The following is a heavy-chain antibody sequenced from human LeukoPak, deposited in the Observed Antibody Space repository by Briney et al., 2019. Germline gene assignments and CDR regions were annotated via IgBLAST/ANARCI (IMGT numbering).Heavy chain of an antibody. V-gene: IGHV1-69*13. CDR2: IIPIFGTA. Sequence: SVKVSCKASAGTFSSYAISWGRQAPGQGLELMGGIIPIFGTAKYAQKFQGRGSITADESTSTAYMELSSLRSEDTAVYYCARRGYYGSGSYYSGFDYWGQGTLVTVSS. CDR1: AGTFSSYA. D-gene: IGHD3-10*01. CDR3: ARRGYYGSGSYYSGFDY. J-gene: IGHJ4*02.